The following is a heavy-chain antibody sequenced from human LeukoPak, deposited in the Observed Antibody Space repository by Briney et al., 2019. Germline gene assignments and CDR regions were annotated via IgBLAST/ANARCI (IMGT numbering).Heavy chain of an antibody. V-gene: IGHV4-34*01. CDR1: GGSFSGYY. CDR3: ARGWRVRYYYGSGSRWFDP. CDR2: INHSGST. Sequence: SETLSLTCAVYGGSFSGYYWSWIRRPPGKGLEWIGEINHSGSTNYNPSLKSRVTISVDTSKNQFSLKLSSVTAADTAVYYCARGWRVRYYYGSGSRWFDPWGQGTLVTVSS. D-gene: IGHD3-10*01. J-gene: IGHJ5*02.